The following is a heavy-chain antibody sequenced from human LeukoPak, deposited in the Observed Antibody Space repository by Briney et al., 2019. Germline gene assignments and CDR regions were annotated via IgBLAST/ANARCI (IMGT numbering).Heavy chain of an antibody. J-gene: IGHJ4*02. D-gene: IGHD2-2*01. CDR1: GGSISSSSYY. V-gene: IGHV4-39*07. CDR2: IYYSGST. Sequence: PSETLSLTCTVSGGSISSSSYYWGWIRQPPGKGLEWIGSIYYSGSTYYNPSLKSRVTISVDTSKNQFSLKLSSVTGADTAVYYCATTMGLGYCSSTSCYGSYFDYWGQGTLVTVSS. CDR3: ATTMGLGYCSSTSCYGSYFDY.